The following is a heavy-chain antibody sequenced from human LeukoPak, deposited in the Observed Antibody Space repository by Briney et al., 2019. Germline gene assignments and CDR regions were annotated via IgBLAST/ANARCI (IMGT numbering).Heavy chain of an antibody. CDR2: ISWDGGST. CDR3: ARGPIVGAIYYFDY. V-gene: IGHV3-43D*03. CDR1: GFTFDDYA. Sequence: GGSLRLSCAASGFTFDDYAMHWVRQAPGKGLEWVSLISWDGGSTYYADSVKGRFTISRDNSKNSLYLQMNSLRAEDTALYYCARGPIVGAIYYFDYWGQGTLVTVSS. D-gene: IGHD1-26*01. J-gene: IGHJ4*02.